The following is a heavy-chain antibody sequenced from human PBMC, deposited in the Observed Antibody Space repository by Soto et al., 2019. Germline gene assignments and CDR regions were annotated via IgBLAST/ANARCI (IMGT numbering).Heavy chain of an antibody. CDR3: ARDLDSSGYYPFDY. Sequence: GGSLRLSCAAFGFTFSIYSMNWVRQAPGKGLEWVSFISSSSNYIYYADSVKGRFTISRDNAKHSLYLQINSLRAEDTAVYYCARDLDSSGYYPFDYWGQGTLVTVSS. D-gene: IGHD3-22*01. J-gene: IGHJ4*02. CDR1: GFTFSIYS. V-gene: IGHV3-21*01. CDR2: ISSSSNYI.